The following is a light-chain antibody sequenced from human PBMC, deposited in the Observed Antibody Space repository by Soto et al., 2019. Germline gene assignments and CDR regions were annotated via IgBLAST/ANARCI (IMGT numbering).Light chain of an antibody. CDR3: QSYDSSMSGYVV. Sequence: QSVLTQSPSVSGAPGQRVTISCTGSSSNIGAGYDVHWYQQLPGTAPKLLIYGNSNRPSGVPDRFSGSKSGTSASLAITGLQAEEEADYYCQSYDSSMSGYVVFGGGTKLTVL. J-gene: IGLJ2*01. V-gene: IGLV1-40*01. CDR2: GNS. CDR1: SSNIGAGYD.